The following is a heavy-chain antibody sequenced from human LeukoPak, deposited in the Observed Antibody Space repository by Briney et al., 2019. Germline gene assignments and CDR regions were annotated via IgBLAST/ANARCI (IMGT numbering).Heavy chain of an antibody. CDR1: GGSISSSSYY. Sequence: KPSETLSLTCTVSGGSISSSSYYWGWIRQPPGEGLEWIGSIYYSGSTYYNPSLKSRVTISVDTSKNQFSLKLSSVTAADTAVYYCARDQSIAARPVDYWGQGTLVTVSS. D-gene: IGHD6-6*01. V-gene: IGHV4-39*07. CDR2: IYYSGST. J-gene: IGHJ4*02. CDR3: ARDQSIAARPVDY.